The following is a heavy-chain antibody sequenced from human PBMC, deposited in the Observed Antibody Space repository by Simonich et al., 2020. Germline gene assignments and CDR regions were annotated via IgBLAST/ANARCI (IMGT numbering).Heavy chain of an antibody. CDR2: SNPYRGGT. Sequence: QVQLVQSGAEVKKPGASVKVSCKASGYTFTGYYMHWVRQAPGQGLEWKERSNPYRGGTNDAQKFQGRVTMTRETSISTAYMELSRLRSDDTAVYYCARWPSIPASYGSGSYFDYWGQGTLVTVSS. CDR3: ARWPSIPASYGSGSYFDY. CDR1: GYTFTGYY. J-gene: IGHJ4*02. D-gene: IGHD3-10*01. V-gene: IGHV1-2*06.